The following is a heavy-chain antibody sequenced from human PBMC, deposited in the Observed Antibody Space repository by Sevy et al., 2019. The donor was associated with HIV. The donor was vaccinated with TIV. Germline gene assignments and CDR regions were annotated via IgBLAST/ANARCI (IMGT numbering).Heavy chain of an antibody. J-gene: IGHJ4*02. CDR3: AKQPDY. V-gene: IGHV3-23*01. CDR1: ASTFSSYA. Sequence: GWSLRLSCEVPASTFSSYAMSWVRQAPGKGLEWVSAISRVGDNTYYADSVKGRFTISRDNSKNTLYLQMNSLRGDDTAVYYCAKQPDYWGRGTLVTVSS. CDR2: ISRVGDNT.